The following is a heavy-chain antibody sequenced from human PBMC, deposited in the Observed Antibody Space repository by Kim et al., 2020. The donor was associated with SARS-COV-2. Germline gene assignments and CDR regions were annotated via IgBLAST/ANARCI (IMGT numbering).Heavy chain of an antibody. CDR3: AKDLCFGSHCSGGTCYSGDY. J-gene: IGHJ4*02. Sequence: GGSLRLSCAASGFTFSSYGMHWVRQAPGKGLEWVALISYDGSNKYYADSVKGRFTISRDNSKNTLYLLLNSLRAEDTAVYYCAKDLCFGSHCSGGTCYSGDYWGQGTLVTVSS. D-gene: IGHD2-15*01. CDR2: ISYDGSNK. V-gene: IGHV3-30*18. CDR1: GFTFSSYG.